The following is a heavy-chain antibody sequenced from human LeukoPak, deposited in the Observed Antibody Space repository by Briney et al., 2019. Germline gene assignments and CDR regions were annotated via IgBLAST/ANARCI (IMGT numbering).Heavy chain of an antibody. CDR2: IYYSGST. CDR1: GGSISSYY. D-gene: IGHD6-6*01. J-gene: IGHJ5*02. Sequence: SETLSLTCTVSGGSISSYYWSWIRQPPGKGLEWIGYIYYSGSTNYNPSLKSRVTISVDTSKNQFSLKLSSVTAADTAVYYCARVKGGAARPGGFWFDPWGQGTLVTVSS. V-gene: IGHV4-59*01. CDR3: ARVKGGAARPGGFWFDP.